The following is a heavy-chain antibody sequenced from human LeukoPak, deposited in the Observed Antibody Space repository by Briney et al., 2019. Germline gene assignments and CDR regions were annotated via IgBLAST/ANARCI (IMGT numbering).Heavy chain of an antibody. D-gene: IGHD3-10*01. V-gene: IGHV3-23*01. CDR3: ARVTSGSSYRPFDY. Sequence: PGGSLRLSCAASGFTFSSYAMSWVRQAPGKGLEWVSGISGSGGRTNYADSVKGRFTISRDNSKNTLYLQMNSLRAEDTAVYYCARVTSGSSYRPFDYWGQGTLVTVSS. J-gene: IGHJ4*02. CDR2: ISGSGGRT. CDR1: GFTFSSYA.